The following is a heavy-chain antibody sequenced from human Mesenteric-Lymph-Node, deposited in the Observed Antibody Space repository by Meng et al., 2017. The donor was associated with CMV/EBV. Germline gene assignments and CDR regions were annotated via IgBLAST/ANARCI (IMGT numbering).Heavy chain of an antibody. D-gene: IGHD3-3*01. J-gene: IGHJ5*02. CDR1: GVSFSGYY. V-gene: IGHV4-34*01. CDR3: ARGIYYDFWSGYRWFDP. Sequence: YGVSFSGYYWSWIRQPPGKGLEWSGEINHSGSTNYNPSLKSRVTISVDTSKNQFSLKLSSVTAADTAVYYCARGIYYDFWSGYRWFDPWGQGTLVTVSS. CDR2: INHSGST.